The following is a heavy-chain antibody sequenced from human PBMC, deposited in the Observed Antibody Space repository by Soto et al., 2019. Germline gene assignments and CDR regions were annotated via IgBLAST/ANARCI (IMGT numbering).Heavy chain of an antibody. D-gene: IGHD3-10*01. CDR3: ARGPHLGVRGDDYYYYYYMDV. CDR1: GYTFTGYY. CDR2: INPNSGGT. V-gene: IGHV1-2*04. J-gene: IGHJ6*03. Sequence: ASVKVSCKASGYTFTGYYMHWVRQAPGQGLEWMGWINPNSGGTNYAQKFQGWVTMTRDTSISTAYMELSRLRSDDTAVYYCARGPHLGVRGDDYYYYYYMDVWGKGTTATVSS.